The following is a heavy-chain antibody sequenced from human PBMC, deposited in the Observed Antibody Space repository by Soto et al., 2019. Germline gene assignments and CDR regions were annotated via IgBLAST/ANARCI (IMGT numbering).Heavy chain of an antibody. CDR1: GFTFSDYG. CDR2: ISPDGSKR. D-gene: IGHD2-21*01. V-gene: IGHV3-30*18. CDR3: TKTPTYVDADDNNGYSTEDY. J-gene: IGHJ4*01. Sequence: VQLVESGGGVVLPGRSVRLSCEVSGFTFSDYGLDWVRQAPGKGLEWVAIISPDGSKRFYADSVKGRFTISRDNSKNTRYLQMSSLKREDTAFYYCTKTPTYVDADDNNGYSTEDYWGHGTLVTASS.